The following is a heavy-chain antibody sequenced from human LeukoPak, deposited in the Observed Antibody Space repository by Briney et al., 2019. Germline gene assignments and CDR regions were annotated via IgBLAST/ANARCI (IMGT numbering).Heavy chain of an antibody. J-gene: IGHJ4*02. D-gene: IGHD2-15*01. CDR1: GGTFSSYA. CDR2: IIPIFGTA. CDR3: ARVMVAATHPDY. Sequence: ASVKVSCKASGGTFSSYAISWVRQAPGQGLEWMGGIIPIFGTANYAQKFQGRVTITADESTSTAYMELSSLRSEETAVYYCARVMVAATHPDYWGQGTLVTVSS. V-gene: IGHV1-69*01.